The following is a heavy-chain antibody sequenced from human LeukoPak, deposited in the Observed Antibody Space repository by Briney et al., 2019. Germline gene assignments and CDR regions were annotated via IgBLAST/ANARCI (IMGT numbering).Heavy chain of an antibody. J-gene: IGHJ4*02. Sequence: GESLKISCKGSGYSFTSYWIGWVRQMPGKGLEWMGIIYPGDSDTRYSPSFQGRVTISADKSISTAYLQWNSLKASDTAMYYCARPSLPGYSSVPRDYFDYWGQGTLVTVSS. V-gene: IGHV5-51*01. CDR1: GYSFTSYW. CDR3: ARPSLPGYSSVPRDYFDY. CDR2: IYPGDSDT. D-gene: IGHD6-19*01.